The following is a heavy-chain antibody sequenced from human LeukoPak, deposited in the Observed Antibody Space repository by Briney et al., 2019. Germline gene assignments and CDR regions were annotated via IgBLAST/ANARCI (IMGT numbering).Heavy chain of an antibody. CDR2: ISGSGGST. CDR1: GFTFSSYA. Sequence: GGSLRLSCAASGFTFSSYAMSWVRQAPGKGLEWVSVISGSGGSTYYADSVKGRFTISRDNSKNTLYLQMNSLRAEDTAVYYCAKDPRIYYYDSSGYYPIDWGQGTLVTVSS. V-gene: IGHV3-23*01. D-gene: IGHD3-22*01. CDR3: AKDPRIYYYDSSGYYPID. J-gene: IGHJ4*02.